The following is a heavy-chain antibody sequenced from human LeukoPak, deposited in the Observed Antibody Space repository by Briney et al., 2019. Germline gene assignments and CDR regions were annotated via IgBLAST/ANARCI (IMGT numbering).Heavy chain of an antibody. V-gene: IGHV3-15*01. D-gene: IGHD6-6*01. CDR3: TTDRGLASRPLFDL. Sequence: GSLRLSCVASGLSFSDAWMSWVRQVPGKGLERVGHIRSTTDGGTTHYAAPVKGRFTMSRDGSRNTVYLQMNNLKTEDTAVYYCTTDRGLASRPLFDLWGQGAMVTVSS. J-gene: IGHJ4*02. CDR1: GLSFSDAW. CDR2: IRSTTDGGTT.